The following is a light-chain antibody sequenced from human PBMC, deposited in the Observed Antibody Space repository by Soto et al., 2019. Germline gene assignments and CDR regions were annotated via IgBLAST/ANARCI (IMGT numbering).Light chain of an antibody. CDR3: SSYRRGSTPYV. J-gene: IGLJ1*01. CDR2: DVS. Sequence: QSVLTQPASVSGSPGQSITISCTGTGGDIGSYNFVSWYQQHPGKAPKLIIFDVSSRPSGAFNRFSGSKSGNTASLTISGLQAEDEADYYCSSYRRGSTPYVFGTGTKLTVL. V-gene: IGLV2-14*01. CDR1: GGDIGSYNF.